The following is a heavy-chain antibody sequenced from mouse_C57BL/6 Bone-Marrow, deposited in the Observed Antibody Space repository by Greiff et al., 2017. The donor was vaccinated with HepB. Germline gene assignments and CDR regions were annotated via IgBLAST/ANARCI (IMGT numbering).Heavy chain of an antibody. CDR1: GFTFSSYA. V-gene: IGHV5-4*01. J-gene: IGHJ2*01. D-gene: IGHD1-1*01. CDR2: ISDGGSYT. Sequence: EVHLVESGGGLVKPGGSLKLSCAASGFTFSSYAMSWVRQTPEKRLEWVATISDGGSYTYYPDNVKGRFTISRDNAKNNLYLQMSHLKSEDTAMYYCARVYYGSSYNYFDYWGQGTTLTVSS. CDR3: ARVYYGSSYNYFDY.